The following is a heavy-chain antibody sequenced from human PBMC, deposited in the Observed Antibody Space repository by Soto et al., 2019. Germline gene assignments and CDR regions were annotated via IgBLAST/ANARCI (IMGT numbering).Heavy chain of an antibody. CDR2: INPSGGNT. J-gene: IGHJ4*02. CDR1: GYTFTNNY. Sequence: ASVKVSCKASGYTFTNNYVVWVRQAPGQGLEWMGIINPSGGNTIYAQKFQDRVTMTSDTSTSTSYIELSSLRSEDTAVFYCARIYGSYYDILTGRWGCHFDVRGQGTQVTVSS. CDR3: ARIYGSYYDILTGRWGCHFDV. D-gene: IGHD3-9*01. V-gene: IGHV1-46*03.